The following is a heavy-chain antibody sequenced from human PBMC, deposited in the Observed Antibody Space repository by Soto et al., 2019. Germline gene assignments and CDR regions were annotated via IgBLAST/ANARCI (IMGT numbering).Heavy chain of an antibody. J-gene: IGHJ6*02. CDR3: ARDPLQGITIIVVERYYGMDV. CDR2: IWYDGSNK. V-gene: IGHV3-33*01. CDR1: GFTFSSYG. Sequence: PGGSLRLSCAASGFTFSSYGMHWVRQAPGKGLEWVAVIWYDGSNKYYADSVKGRFTISRDNSKNTLYLQTNSLRAEDTAVYYCARDPLQGITIIVVERYYGMDVWGQGTTVTVSS. D-gene: IGHD3-22*01.